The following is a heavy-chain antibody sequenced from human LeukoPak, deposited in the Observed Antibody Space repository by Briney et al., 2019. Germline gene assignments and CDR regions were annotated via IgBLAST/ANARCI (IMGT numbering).Heavy chain of an antibody. D-gene: IGHD5-18*01. CDR1: GFTFSSQW. V-gene: IGHV3-7*01. J-gene: IGHJ4*02. CDR2: INQDGREK. CDR3: ARDHTAAGIIFDY. Sequence: GGSLRLSCAASGFTFSSQWMSWVRQAPGKGLEWVANINQDGREKYYVDSVKGRFIISRDNAKNSLHLQMNSLRAEDTAVYYCARDHTAAGIIFDYWGQGTLVTVSS.